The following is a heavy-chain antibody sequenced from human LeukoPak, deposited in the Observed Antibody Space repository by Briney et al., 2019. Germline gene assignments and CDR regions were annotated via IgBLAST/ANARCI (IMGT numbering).Heavy chain of an antibody. D-gene: IGHD6-13*01. CDR1: GYTFTSYY. V-gene: IGHV1-2*02. CDR2: INSNSGGT. CDR3: ARIPGIAAAGNDY. J-gene: IGHJ4*02. Sequence: ASVKVSCKASGYTFTSYYMHWVRQAPGQGLEWMGWINSNSGGTNYAQKFQGRVTMTRDTSISTAYMELSRLRSDDTAVYYCARIPGIAAAGNDYWGQGTLVTVSS.